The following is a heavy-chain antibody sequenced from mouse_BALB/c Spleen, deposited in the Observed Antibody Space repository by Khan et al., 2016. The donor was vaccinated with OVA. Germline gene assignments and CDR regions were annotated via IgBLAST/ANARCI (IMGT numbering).Heavy chain of an antibody. Sequence: QVQLKQSGAELARPGASVKLSCKASGYTFTSYWMQWVKQRPGQGLEWIGAIYPGDGDTRYTQKFKGKATLTAAKSSSTAYMQLSSLASEDSAVYYCARSADGYYARFAYWGQGTLVTVSA. D-gene: IGHD2-3*01. CDR3: ARSADGYYARFAY. CDR2: IYPGDGDT. V-gene: IGHV1-87*01. CDR1: GYTFTSYW. J-gene: IGHJ3*01.